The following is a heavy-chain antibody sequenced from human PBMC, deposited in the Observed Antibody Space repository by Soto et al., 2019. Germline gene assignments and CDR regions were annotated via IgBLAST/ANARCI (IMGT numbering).Heavy chain of an antibody. CDR3: AISPSTVAATTGDY. V-gene: IGHV1-18*01. J-gene: IGHJ4*02. D-gene: IGHD6-19*01. CDR2: IGAYNGNT. Sequence: ASVKVSCKASGYTFTSYGISWVRQAPGQGLEWMGWIGAYNGNTNYAQKLQGRVTMTTDTSTSTAYMELRSLRSDDTAVYYCAISPSTVAATTGDYWGQGTLVTVSS. CDR1: GYTFTSYG.